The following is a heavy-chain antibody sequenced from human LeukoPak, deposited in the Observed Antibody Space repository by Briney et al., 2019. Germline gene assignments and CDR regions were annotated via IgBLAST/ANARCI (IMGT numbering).Heavy chain of an antibody. CDR3: ARGGYNYDYYCYMDV. J-gene: IGHJ6*03. CDR2: IIPIFGIT. CDR1: GGTFSIYA. V-gene: IGHV1-69*05. Sequence: ASVKLSCKASGGTFSIYANRWVRQAPGQGLELRGGIIPIFGITNYAQKFQGRVTLTTDESTRTAYLELRSLRSEDTAVYYCARGGYNYDYYCYMDVWGKGTTVTVSS. D-gene: IGHD5-12*01.